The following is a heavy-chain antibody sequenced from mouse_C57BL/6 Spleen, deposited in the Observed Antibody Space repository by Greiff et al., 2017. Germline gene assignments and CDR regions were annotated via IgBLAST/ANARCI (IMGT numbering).Heavy chain of an antibody. CDR1: GYTFTSYW. Sequence: VQLQQPGAELVMPGASVKLSCKASGYTFTSYWMHWVKQRPGHGLEWIGEIDPSDSYTNYNQKFKGKSTLTVDKSSSTAYMQLSSLTSEDSAVYYCARGRDDYYAMDYWGQGTSVTVSS. V-gene: IGHV1-69*01. J-gene: IGHJ4*01. CDR2: IDPSDSYT. CDR3: ARGRDDYYAMDY.